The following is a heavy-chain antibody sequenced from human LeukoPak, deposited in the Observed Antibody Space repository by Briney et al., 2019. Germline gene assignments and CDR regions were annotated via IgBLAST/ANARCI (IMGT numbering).Heavy chain of an antibody. D-gene: IGHD6-19*01. Sequence: SETLSLTCTVSGGSISSSSYYWGWIRQPPGKGLEGIGSIYYSGSTYYNPSLKSRVTISVDTSKNQFSLKLSSVTAADTAVYYCARDREVLAVADFDPWGQGTLVTVSS. CDR1: GGSISSSSYY. V-gene: IGHV4-39*07. J-gene: IGHJ5*02. CDR3: ARDREVLAVADFDP. CDR2: IYYSGST.